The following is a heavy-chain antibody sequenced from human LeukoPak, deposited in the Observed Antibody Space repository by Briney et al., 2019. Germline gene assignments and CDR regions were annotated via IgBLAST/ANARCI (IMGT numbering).Heavy chain of an antibody. CDR1: GLTFSSYS. J-gene: IGHJ3*02. D-gene: IGHD1/OR15-1a*01. CDR2: ISSSSNYI. V-gene: IGHV3-21*01. CDR3: ARGTGKTKAFDI. Sequence: GGSLRLSCAASGLTFSSYSINWVRQAPGKGLEWASSISSSSNYIYYADSVKGRFTISRDNTKNSVSLQMKSLRVEDAAVYYCARGTGKTKAFDIWGQGTMVTVSS.